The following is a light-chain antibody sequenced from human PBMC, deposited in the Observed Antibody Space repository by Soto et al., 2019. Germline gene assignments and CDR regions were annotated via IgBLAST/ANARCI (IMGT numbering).Light chain of an antibody. J-gene: IGKJ1*01. CDR2: GAS. CDR3: QQSYINPRT. Sequence: DLQMTQSPSSLSASVGDRVTITCRASQTIRTYLNWYQQKPGKAPKLLIYGASNLQSGVPFRFTGSGSGTDFTLTISSLQPEDFATYYCQQSYINPRTFGQGTKLEIK. V-gene: IGKV1-39*01. CDR1: QTIRTY.